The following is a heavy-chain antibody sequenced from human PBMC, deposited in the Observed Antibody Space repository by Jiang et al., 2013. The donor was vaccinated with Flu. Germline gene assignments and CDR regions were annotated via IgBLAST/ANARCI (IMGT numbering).Heavy chain of an antibody. CDR3: ARVVVVVFRNDAFEI. CDR1: GYTFTSYA. CDR2: INAGNGNT. V-gene: IGHV1-3*01. J-gene: IGHJ3*02. Sequence: SGAEVKKPGASVKVSCKASGYTFTSYAMHWVRQAPGQRLEWMGWINAGNGNTKYSQKFQGRVTITRDTSASTAYMELSSLRSEDTAVYYCARVVVVVFRNDAFEIWGQGTMVTV. D-gene: IGHD2-21*01.